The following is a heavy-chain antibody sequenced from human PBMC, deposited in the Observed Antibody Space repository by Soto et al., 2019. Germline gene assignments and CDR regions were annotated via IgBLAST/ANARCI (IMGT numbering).Heavy chain of an antibody. CDR2: IYYTGST. D-gene: IGHD6-6*01. J-gene: IGHJ4*02. V-gene: IGHV4-59*12. CDR1: GGSIRPYY. Sequence: SETLSLTCTVFGGSIRPYYWSWIRQPPGKELEWIGYIYYTGSTNYSPSLKSRVTMSLDTSKNLLSLKLNSVTAADSAVYYCARGSPLSSSFPLDYWGQGSLVTVSS. CDR3: ARGSPLSSSFPLDY.